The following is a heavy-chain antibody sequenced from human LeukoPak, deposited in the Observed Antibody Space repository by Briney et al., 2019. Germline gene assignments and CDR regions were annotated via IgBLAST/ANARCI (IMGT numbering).Heavy chain of an antibody. Sequence: GGSLRLSCAASGLTFRTYAMSWVRQAPGKGLEWVSYISSSSSTIYYADSVKGRFTISRDNAKNSLYLQMNSLRAEDTAVYYCAIDYGDYSPLTYWGQGTLVTVSS. V-gene: IGHV3-48*01. D-gene: IGHD4-17*01. CDR2: ISSSSSTI. CDR1: GLTFRTYA. CDR3: AIDYGDYSPLTY. J-gene: IGHJ4*02.